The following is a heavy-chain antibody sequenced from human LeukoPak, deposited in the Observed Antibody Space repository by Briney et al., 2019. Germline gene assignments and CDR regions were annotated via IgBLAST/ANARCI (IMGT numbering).Heavy chain of an antibody. D-gene: IGHD7-27*01. CDR1: GFSFSSFA. CDR3: ARLNWAGFDI. J-gene: IGHJ3*02. Sequence: GGSLRLSCAASGFSFSSFAMTWVRQAPGEGLVCVSSINSDGGITTYADSVKGRFTISRDNDKNALYLQMNSLRAEDTGLYYCARLNWAGFDIWGQGTMVTVSS. CDR2: INSDGGIT. V-gene: IGHV3-74*03.